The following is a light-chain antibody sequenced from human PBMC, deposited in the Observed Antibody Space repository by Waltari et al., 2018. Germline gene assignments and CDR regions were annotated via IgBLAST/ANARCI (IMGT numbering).Light chain of an antibody. Sequence: EIVLTQSPATLSLSPGERATLSCRASQSVSSYLAWYQQKPGQARRPLIYDASNRATGIPARFSGSGSGTDFTLTISSLEPEDFAVYYCQQRSNWPTFGQGTKVEIK. CDR3: QQRSNWPT. CDR2: DAS. V-gene: IGKV3-11*01. CDR1: QSVSSY. J-gene: IGKJ1*01.